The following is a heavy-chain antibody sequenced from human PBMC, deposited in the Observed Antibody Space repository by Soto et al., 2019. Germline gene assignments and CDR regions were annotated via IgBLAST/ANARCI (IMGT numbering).Heavy chain of an antibody. CDR2: IIPIFGTA. Sequence: QVQLVQSGAEVKKPGSSVKVSCKASGGTFSSYAISWVRQAPGQGLEWMGGIIPIFGTANYAQKFQGRVTITADESTSTGYMEVSRLRSEDTAVYYCARGIQQLDPGFYGMDVWGQGTTVTVSS. CDR1: GGTFSSYA. V-gene: IGHV1-69*12. CDR3: ARGIQQLDPGFYGMDV. J-gene: IGHJ6*02. D-gene: IGHD6-13*01.